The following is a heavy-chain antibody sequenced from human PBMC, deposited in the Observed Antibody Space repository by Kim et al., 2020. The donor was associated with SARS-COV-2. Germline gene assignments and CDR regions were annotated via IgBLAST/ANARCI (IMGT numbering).Heavy chain of an antibody. D-gene: IGHD1-1*01. CDR3: APDWKHFDQ. V-gene: IGHV3-23*01. Sequence: GGTHYADSVKGRFTISRDKSKNTLYLETNTLRAEDTALYYCAPDWKHFDQWGQVTLVTVSS. J-gene: IGHJ4*02. CDR2: GGT.